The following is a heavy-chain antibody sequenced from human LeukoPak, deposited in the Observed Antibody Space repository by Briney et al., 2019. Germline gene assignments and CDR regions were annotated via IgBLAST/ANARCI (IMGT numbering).Heavy chain of an antibody. CDR2: INHSGST. J-gene: IGHJ4*02. D-gene: IGHD4-17*01. Sequence: SETLSLTCAVYGGSFSGYYWSWIRQPPGKGLEWIGEINHSGSTNYNPSLKSRVTISLDTSKTQFPLKLSSVTAADTAVYYCASNRINDYGVLLYWGQGTLVTVSS. CDR1: GGSFSGYY. V-gene: IGHV4-34*01. CDR3: ASNRINDYGVLLY.